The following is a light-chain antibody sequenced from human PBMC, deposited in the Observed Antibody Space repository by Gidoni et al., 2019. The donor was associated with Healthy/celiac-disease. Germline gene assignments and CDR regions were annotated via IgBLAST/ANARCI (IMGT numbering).Light chain of an antibody. Sequence: SVLTQPPSVSASPGQKVTISCSVSSSNIGNNYVSWYQQLPGTATKLLIYENNKRPSGIPDLFSGSKSGTSATLGITGLQTGDEADYYCGTWDSSLSAWVFGGGTKLTVL. CDR2: ENN. V-gene: IGLV1-51*02. CDR1: SSNIGNNY. J-gene: IGLJ3*02. CDR3: GTWDSSLSAWV.